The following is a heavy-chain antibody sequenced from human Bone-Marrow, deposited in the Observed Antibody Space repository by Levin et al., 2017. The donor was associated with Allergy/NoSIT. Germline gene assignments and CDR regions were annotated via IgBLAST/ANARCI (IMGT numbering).Heavy chain of an antibody. D-gene: IGHD1-26*01. J-gene: IGHJ3*01. Sequence: ASVKVSCKASGYTFIDYYIHWIRQAPGQGLEWIGRINPDGGGTKFSQKFEGRVTLTRDTSIRTVNMELSSLRSDDTAVYFCARDLVGVDAFDLWGQGTMVIVSS. CDR2: INPDGGGT. CDR1: GYTFIDYY. V-gene: IGHV1-2*02. CDR3: ARDLVGVDAFDL.